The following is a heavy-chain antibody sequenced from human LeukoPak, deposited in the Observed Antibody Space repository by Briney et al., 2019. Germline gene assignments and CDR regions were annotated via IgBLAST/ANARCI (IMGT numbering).Heavy chain of an antibody. V-gene: IGHV1-46*01. Sequence: GASVKVSCKASGYTFTIYYMQWVRQAPGQGLEWMGMFIPSGGSTTCAQNFQDRVTLTRDMSTSTVYMELSSLRSEDTAVYYCARDLKYSTSGQRFDTWGQGTLVTVSS. CDR3: ARDLKYSTSGQRFDT. CDR1: GYTFTIYY. D-gene: IGHD6-6*01. CDR2: FIPSGGST. J-gene: IGHJ4*02.